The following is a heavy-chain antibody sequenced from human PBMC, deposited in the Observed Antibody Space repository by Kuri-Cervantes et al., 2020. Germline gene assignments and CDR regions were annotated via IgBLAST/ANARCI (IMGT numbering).Heavy chain of an antibody. V-gene: IGHV1-8*02. CDR3: ARETMALGGTYFDY. D-gene: IGHD4/OR15-4a*01. CDR2: MNPNSGNT. Sequence: ASVKVSCKASGYTFTSYDINWVRQATGQGLEWMGWMNPNSGNTGYAQKFQGRVTMTRNTSISTAYMGLSSLRAEDTAVYYCARETMALGGTYFDYWGQGTLVTVSS. J-gene: IGHJ4*02. CDR1: GYTFTSYD.